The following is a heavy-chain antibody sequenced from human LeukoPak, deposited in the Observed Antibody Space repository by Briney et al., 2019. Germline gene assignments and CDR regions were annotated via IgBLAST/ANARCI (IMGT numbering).Heavy chain of an antibody. Sequence: SETLSLTCTVSGYSISSGYYWGWIRQPPGQGLEWIGSIYESGSTYYNPSLKSRVTISVDTSKNQFSLRMNSVTAADTAVYYCARGKSRGSHIDYWGEGTLVTVSS. CDR2: IYESGST. V-gene: IGHV4-38-2*02. CDR3: ARGKSRGSHIDY. J-gene: IGHJ4*02. D-gene: IGHD1-26*01. CDR1: GYSISSGYY.